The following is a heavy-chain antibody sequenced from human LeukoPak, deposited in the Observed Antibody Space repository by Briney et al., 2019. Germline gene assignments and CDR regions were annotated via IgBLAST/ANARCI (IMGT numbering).Heavy chain of an antibody. CDR1: GYTFTTYY. J-gene: IGHJ4*02. D-gene: IGHD6-13*01. CDR2: INPSGGST. V-gene: IGHV1-46*01. Sequence: ASVKVSCKASGYTFTTYYLHWVRQAPGQGLEWMGLINPSGGSTSYAQKFQCRVTMTRDTSTSTVYMELSSLRSEDTAVYYCARIIAASATRDYWGQGTLVTVSS. CDR3: ARIIAASATRDY.